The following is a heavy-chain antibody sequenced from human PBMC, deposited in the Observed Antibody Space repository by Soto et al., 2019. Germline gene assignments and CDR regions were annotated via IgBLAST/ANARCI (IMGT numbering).Heavy chain of an antibody. V-gene: IGHV5-10-1*01. D-gene: IGHD6-19*01. Sequence: PGESLKISCKGSGYSFTSYWISWVCQMPGKGLEWMGRIDPSDSYTNYSPSFQGHVTISADKSISTAYLQWSSLKASDTAMYYCARHAVAVAGSRLPDYWGQGTLVTVS. CDR3: ARHAVAVAGSRLPDY. J-gene: IGHJ4*02. CDR2: IDPSDSYT. CDR1: GYSFTSYW.